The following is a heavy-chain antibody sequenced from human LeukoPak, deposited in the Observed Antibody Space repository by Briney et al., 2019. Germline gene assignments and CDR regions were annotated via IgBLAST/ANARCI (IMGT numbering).Heavy chain of an antibody. Sequence: GGSLRLSCAASGFTFSDYGIHWVRQAPGKGLEWVAVMSYDVSNKYYADSVKGRSTISRDNSKNTLYLQMNSLRTEDTAVYYCAKDTAGYCSGGSCYPYYFDYWGQGTLVTVSS. CDR3: AKDTAGYCSGGSCYPYYFDY. V-gene: IGHV3-30*18. D-gene: IGHD2-15*01. CDR2: MSYDVSNK. J-gene: IGHJ4*02. CDR1: GFTFSDYG.